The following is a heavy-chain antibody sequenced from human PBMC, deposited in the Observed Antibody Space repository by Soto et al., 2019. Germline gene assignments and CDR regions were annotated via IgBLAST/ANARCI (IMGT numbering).Heavy chain of an antibody. Sequence: EVQLLQSGGGLAQPGGSLTLSCAASGFSFSDYSMNWVRRAPGKGLEWVSAFSAGGDYRHYADAVKGRFTLSRDTSKNTLFLQMNSLRAEDTARYYCAREARYDRGVYHYEGIDYWGQGTLVTVSS. V-gene: IGHV3-23*01. J-gene: IGHJ4*01. CDR1: GFSFSDYS. CDR3: AREARYDRGVYHYEGIDY. CDR2: FSAGGDYR. D-gene: IGHD3-22*01.